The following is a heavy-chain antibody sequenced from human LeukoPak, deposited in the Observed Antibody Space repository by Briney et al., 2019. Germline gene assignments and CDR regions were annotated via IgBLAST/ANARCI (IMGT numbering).Heavy chain of an antibody. Sequence: GGSLRLSCAASGFTFSGSAMHWVRQASGKGLEWVGRIRSKANSYATAYAASVKGRFTISRDDSKNTAYLQMNSLKTEETAVYYCTRARYDSSTLYFDYWGQGTLVTVSS. CDR3: TRARYDSSTLYFDY. V-gene: IGHV3-73*01. CDR1: GFTFSGSA. CDR2: IRSKANSYAT. J-gene: IGHJ4*02. D-gene: IGHD3-22*01.